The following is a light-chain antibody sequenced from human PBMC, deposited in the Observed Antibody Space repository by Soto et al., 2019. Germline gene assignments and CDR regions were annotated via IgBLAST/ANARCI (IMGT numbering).Light chain of an antibody. CDR3: QTGGTGIQV. CDR2: LNNDGSH. CDR1: SGHSSYA. Sequence: QAVLTQSPSASASLGASVKLTCTLSSGHSSYAVAWHQKQPEKGHRYLMDLNNDGSHTKGDGIPDRFSGSSSGAERYLIISSLQSEDEAVSYCQTGGTGIQVFGGGTTLTVL. V-gene: IGLV4-69*01. J-gene: IGLJ2*01.